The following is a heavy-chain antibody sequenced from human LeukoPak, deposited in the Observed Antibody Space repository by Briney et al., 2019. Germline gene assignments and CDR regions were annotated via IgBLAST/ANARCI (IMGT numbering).Heavy chain of an antibody. CDR3: ARDGGYSGYEPFDY. J-gene: IGHJ4*02. D-gene: IGHD5-12*01. CDR2: INQDGSDE. CDR1: GFTFSSSW. V-gene: IGHV3-7*01. Sequence: PGGSLRLSCAASGFTFSSSWMSWVRHTPGKGLEWVANINQDGSDEYYVDSVKGRFTISRDNAKNSLYLQMNSLRAEDTAVYYCARDGGYSGYEPFDYWGQGTLVTVSS.